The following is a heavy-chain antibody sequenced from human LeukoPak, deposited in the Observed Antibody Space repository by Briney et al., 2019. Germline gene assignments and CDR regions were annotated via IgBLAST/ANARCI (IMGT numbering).Heavy chain of an antibody. CDR3: ARDSAVAGSFGY. CDR2: INPSGGST. J-gene: IGHJ4*02. CDR1: GYTFTSYY. D-gene: IGHD6-19*01. V-gene: IGHV1-46*01. Sequence: ASVKVSCKASGYTFTSYYMHWVRQAPGQGLEWMGIINPSGGSTSYAQKFQGRVTMTRDTSTSTVYMELSRLRSEDTAVYYGARDSAVAGSFGYWGQGTLGTVAS.